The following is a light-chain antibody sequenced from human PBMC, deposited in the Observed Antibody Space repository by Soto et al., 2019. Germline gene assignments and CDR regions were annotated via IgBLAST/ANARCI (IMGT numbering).Light chain of an antibody. CDR3: SSYTATSTYV. CDR1: SSDVGGYNS. V-gene: IGLV2-14*03. CDR2: NVS. J-gene: IGLJ1*01. Sequence: LTQPASVSGSPGQSIAISCTGTSSDVGGYNSVSWYQHHPGKAPKLMIYNVSNRPSGVSDRFSGSKSGNSASLTISGLQAEDEADYYCSSYTATSTYVFGTGPKVTVL.